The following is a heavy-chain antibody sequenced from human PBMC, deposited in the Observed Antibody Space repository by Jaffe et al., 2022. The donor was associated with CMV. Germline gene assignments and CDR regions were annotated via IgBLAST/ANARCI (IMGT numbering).Heavy chain of an antibody. J-gene: IGHJ4*02. CDR3: AARRDGYNIDY. D-gene: IGHD5-12*01. Sequence: QVQLQESGPGLVKPSETLSLTCTVSGGSISSYYWSWIRQPPGKGLEWIGYIYYSGSTNYNPSLKSRVTISVDTSKNQFSLKLSSVTAADTAVYYCAARRDGYNIDYWGQGTLVTVSS. CDR2: IYYSGST. V-gene: IGHV4-59*01. CDR1: GGSISSYY.